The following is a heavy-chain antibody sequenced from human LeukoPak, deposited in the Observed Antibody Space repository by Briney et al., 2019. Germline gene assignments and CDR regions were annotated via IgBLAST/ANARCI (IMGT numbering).Heavy chain of an antibody. D-gene: IGHD6-13*01. CDR2: IIPILGIA. Sequence: GASVKVSCKGSGGTFSSYTISWVRQAPGQGLAWMGRIIPILGIANYAQKFQGRVTITADKSTSTAYMELSSLRSEDTAVYDCAREMGIIAAAAALDYWGQGTLVTVSS. CDR3: AREMGIIAAAAALDY. V-gene: IGHV1-69*04. J-gene: IGHJ4*02. CDR1: GGTFSSYT.